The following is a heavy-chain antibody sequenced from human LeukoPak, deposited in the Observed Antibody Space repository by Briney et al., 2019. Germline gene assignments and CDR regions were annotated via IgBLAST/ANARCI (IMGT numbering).Heavy chain of an antibody. J-gene: IGHJ6*02. Sequence: PGGSLRLSCAASGFTFSSYWMSWVRQAPGKGLEWVANIKQDGSEKYYVDSVKGRFTISRDNAKNSLYLQMNSLRAEDTAVYYCARGPSSSWDYYYGMDVWGQGTTVTVSS. D-gene: IGHD6-13*01. V-gene: IGHV3-7*03. CDR3: ARGPSSSWDYYYGMDV. CDR2: IKQDGSEK. CDR1: GFTFSSYW.